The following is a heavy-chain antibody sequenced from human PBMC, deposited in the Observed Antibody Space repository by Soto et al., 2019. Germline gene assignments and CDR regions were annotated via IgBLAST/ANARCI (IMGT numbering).Heavy chain of an antibody. CDR3: TRHIKEDYYMDV. D-gene: IGHD1-20*01. CDR2: IRSKANSYAT. J-gene: IGHJ6*03. Sequence: EVQLVESGGGLVQPGGSLKLSCAASGFTFSGSAMHWVRQASGKGLEWVGRIRSKANSYATAYAASGKGRFTISRDDSKNTAYLQMNSLKTEDTAVYYCTRHIKEDYYMDVWGKGTTVTVSS. V-gene: IGHV3-73*01. CDR1: GFTFSGSA.